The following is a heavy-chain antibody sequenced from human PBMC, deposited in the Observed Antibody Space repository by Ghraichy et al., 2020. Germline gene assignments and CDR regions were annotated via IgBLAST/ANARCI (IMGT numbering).Heavy chain of an antibody. CDR2: IYPGDSGT. J-gene: IGHJ4*02. Sequence: GESLNISCKGSGYSFTSYWIGWVRQMPGKGLEWMGMIYPGDSGTRYSPSFQGQVTISVDKSISTAYLQWSSLKASDSAMYYCGRLGGYCSTTNCRSNIDYWGQGTLVTVSS. V-gene: IGHV5-51*01. CDR1: GYSFTSYW. D-gene: IGHD2-2*01. CDR3: GRLGGYCSTTNCRSNIDY.